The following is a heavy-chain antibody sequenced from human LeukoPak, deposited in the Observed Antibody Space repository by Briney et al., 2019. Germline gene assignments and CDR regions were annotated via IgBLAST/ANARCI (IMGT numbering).Heavy chain of an antibody. J-gene: IGHJ4*02. CDR2: IVVGSSNT. Sequence: ASVKVSCKASGFTFTSSAMQWVRQARGQRLEWIGWIVVGSSNTNYAQKFQERVTITRDMSTSTAYMELSSLRSEDTAVYYCARVGLTMVRGVIPPPYYFDYWGQGTLVTVSS. CDR1: GFTFTSSA. CDR3: ARVGLTMVRGVIPPPYYFDY. V-gene: IGHV1-58*02. D-gene: IGHD3-10*01.